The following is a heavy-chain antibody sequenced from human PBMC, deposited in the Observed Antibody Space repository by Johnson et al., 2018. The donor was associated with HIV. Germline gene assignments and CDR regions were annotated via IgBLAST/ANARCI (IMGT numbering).Heavy chain of an antibody. CDR1: GFTFSNAW. J-gene: IGHJ3*02. Sequence: VQLVESGGGLVQPGGSLRLSCAASGFTFSNAWMSWVRQAPGKGLEWVGRIKSKTEGGTTDYAAPVKGRFTISRDDSKNTLYLQMNSLKTEDTAVYYCTTDPPGMSSTSERDAFDIWGQGTMVTVSS. CDR2: IKSKTEGGTT. CDR3: TTDPPGMSSTSERDAFDI. D-gene: IGHD2-2*01. V-gene: IGHV3-15*01.